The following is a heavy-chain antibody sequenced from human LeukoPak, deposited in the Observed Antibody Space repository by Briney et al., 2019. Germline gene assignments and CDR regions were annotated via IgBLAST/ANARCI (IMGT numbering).Heavy chain of an antibody. CDR2: ISYDGTNK. CDR3: ARDDISSGYYVDY. Sequence: PGGSLRLSCAASGFTFSTYAMHWVRQAPGKGLEWVAVISYDGTNKYYADSVKGRFTISRDNSKNTLYLQMNSLRAEDTAVYHCARDDISSGYYVDYWGQGTLVTVPS. D-gene: IGHD3-22*01. CDR1: GFTFSTYA. J-gene: IGHJ4*02. V-gene: IGHV3-30-3*01.